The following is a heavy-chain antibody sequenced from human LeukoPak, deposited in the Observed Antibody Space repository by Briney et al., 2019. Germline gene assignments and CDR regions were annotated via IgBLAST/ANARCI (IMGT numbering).Heavy chain of an antibody. Sequence: GGSLRLSCAASGFTFSSYAMGWVRQASVKGLEWVAVISYDGSNKYYADSVKGRFTISRDNSKNTLYLQMNSLRAEDTAVYYCAKDTADIITMVRGVINGYFDYWGQGTLVTVSS. CDR1: GFTFSSYA. CDR2: ISYDGSNK. V-gene: IGHV3-30*18. D-gene: IGHD3-10*01. CDR3: AKDTADIITMVRGVINGYFDY. J-gene: IGHJ4*02.